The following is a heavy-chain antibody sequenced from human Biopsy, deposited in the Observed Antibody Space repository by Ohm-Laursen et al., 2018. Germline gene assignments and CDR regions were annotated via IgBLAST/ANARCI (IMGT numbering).Heavy chain of an antibody. Sequence: SLRLSCAAPGFIFRNYAMGWIRQAAGKGLEWVSGISGTDESTHSADSVKGRFTISRDNSKNTLYLQMNSLRVEDTAVYYCAKGRSGGTGHGNWFDPWGQGTLVIVSS. J-gene: IGHJ5*02. V-gene: IGHV3-23*01. CDR1: GFIFRNYA. CDR3: AKGRSGGTGHGNWFDP. D-gene: IGHD3-10*01. CDR2: ISGTDEST.